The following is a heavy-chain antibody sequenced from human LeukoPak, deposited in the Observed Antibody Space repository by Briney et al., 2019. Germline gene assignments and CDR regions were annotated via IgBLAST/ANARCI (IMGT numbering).Heavy chain of an antibody. Sequence: QPGRSLRLSCAASGFTVSSNYMSWVRQAPGKGLEWVSVIYSGGSTYYADSVKGRFTISRDNSKNTLYLQMNSLRAEDTAVYYCAGVVVIPSDAFDIWGRGTMVTVSS. CDR3: AGVVVIPSDAFDI. J-gene: IGHJ3*02. CDR2: IYSGGST. CDR1: GFTVSSNY. D-gene: IGHD3-22*01. V-gene: IGHV3-66*01.